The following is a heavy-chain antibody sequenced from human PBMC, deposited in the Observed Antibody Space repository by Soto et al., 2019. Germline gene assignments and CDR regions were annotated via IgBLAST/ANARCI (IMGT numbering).Heavy chain of an antibody. D-gene: IGHD3-3*01. CDR3: AREVRYYDFWSGQSGAGYYGMDV. Sequence: PSETLSLTCTVSGGSISSYYWSWIRQPPGKGLEWIGYIYYSGSTNYNPSLNSRVTISVDTSKNQFSLKLSSVTAADTAVYYCAREVRYYDFWSGQSGAGYYGMDVWGQGTTVTVSS. J-gene: IGHJ6*02. CDR2: IYYSGST. CDR1: GGSISSYY. V-gene: IGHV4-59*01.